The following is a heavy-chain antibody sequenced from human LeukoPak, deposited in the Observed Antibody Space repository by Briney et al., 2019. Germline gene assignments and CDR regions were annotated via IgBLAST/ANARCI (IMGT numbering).Heavy chain of an antibody. D-gene: IGHD3-16*02. J-gene: IGHJ4*02. Sequence: ASVKVSCKASGYTFTSYGISWVRQAPGQGLEWMGWISAYNGNTNYAQKLQGRVTMTTDTSTSTAYMELRSLRSDDTAVYYCARGTIMITFGGVIVDYHFDYWGQGTLVTVSS. CDR3: ARGTIMITFGGVIVDYHFDY. CDR1: GYTFTSYG. V-gene: IGHV1-18*01. CDR2: ISAYNGNT.